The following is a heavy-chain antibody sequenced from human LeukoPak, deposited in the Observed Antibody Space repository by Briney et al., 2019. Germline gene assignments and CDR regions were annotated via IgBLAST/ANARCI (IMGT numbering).Heavy chain of an antibody. D-gene: IGHD3-10*01. CDR2: INHSGST. Sequence: SETLSLTCAVSGGSFSVYYWSWIRQPPGKGLEWIGEINHSGSTNYNPSLKSRVTISVDRSKNQFSLKLSSVTAADTAVYYCARAGGITMVRGVKTNYFDYWGQGTLVTVSS. J-gene: IGHJ4*02. CDR1: GGSFSVYY. CDR3: ARAGGITMVRGVKTNYFDY. V-gene: IGHV4-34*01.